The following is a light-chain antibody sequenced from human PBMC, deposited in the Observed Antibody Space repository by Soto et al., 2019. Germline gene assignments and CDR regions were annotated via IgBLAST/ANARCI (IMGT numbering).Light chain of an antibody. V-gene: IGLV2-14*01. CDR3: SSYTSSSTYV. Sequence: QSVLTQPDSVSGSPGQSITISCTGTSSDVGGYNYVSWYQQHPGKAPKLMIYDVSNRPSGVSNRFSGSKSGNTASLTISGLQAEDEADYYCSSYTSSSTYVFGTGTRSPS. CDR1: SSDVGGYNY. J-gene: IGLJ1*01. CDR2: DVS.